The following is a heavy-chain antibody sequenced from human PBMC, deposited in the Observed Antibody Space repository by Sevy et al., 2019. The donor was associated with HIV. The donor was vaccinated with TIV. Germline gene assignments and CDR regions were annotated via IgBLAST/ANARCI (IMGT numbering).Heavy chain of an antibody. CDR2: ISGSGGST. V-gene: IGHV3-23*01. Sequence: GGSLRLSCAASGFTFSSYAMSWVRQAPGKGLEWVSAISGSGGSTYYADSVKGRFTISRDNSKNTRYLQMNSLRAEDTAVYYCAKDDRIAVAGLIAFDIWGQRTMVTVSS. CDR3: AKDDRIAVAGLIAFDI. J-gene: IGHJ3*02. CDR1: GFTFSSYA. D-gene: IGHD6-19*01.